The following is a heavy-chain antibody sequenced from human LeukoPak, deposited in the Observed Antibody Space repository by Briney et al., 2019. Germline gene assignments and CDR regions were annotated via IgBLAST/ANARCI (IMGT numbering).Heavy chain of an antibody. V-gene: IGHV3-23*01. J-gene: IGHJ4*02. CDR2: ISGSGGST. CDR3: AKDRSILRYFDWLLPYFDY. CDR1: GFTFSSYA. Sequence: GGSLRLSCAASGFTFSSYAMSWVRQAPGKGLEWVSAISGSGGSTYYADSVKGRFTISRDNSKNTLYLQMNSLRAEDTAVYYCAKDRSILRYFDWLLPYFDYWGQGTLVTVSS. D-gene: IGHD3-9*01.